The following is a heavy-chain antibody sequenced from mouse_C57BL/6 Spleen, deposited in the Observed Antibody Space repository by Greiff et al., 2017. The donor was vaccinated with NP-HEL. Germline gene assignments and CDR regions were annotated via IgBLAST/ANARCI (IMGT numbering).Heavy chain of an antibody. CDR2: INYDGSST. CDR1: GFTFSDYY. D-gene: IGHD2-2*01. CDR3: ARGGYDGYWYFDV. Sequence: EVMLVESEGGLVQPGSSMKLSCTASGFTFSDYYMAWVRQVPEKGLEWVANINYDGSSTYYLDSLKSRFIISRDNAKNILYLQMSSLKSEDTATYYCARGGYDGYWYFDVWGTGTTVTVSS. V-gene: IGHV5-16*01. J-gene: IGHJ1*03.